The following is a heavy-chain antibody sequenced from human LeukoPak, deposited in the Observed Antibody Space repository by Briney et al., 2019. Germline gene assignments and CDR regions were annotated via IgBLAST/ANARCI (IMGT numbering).Heavy chain of an antibody. Sequence: GGSLRLSCAASGFTFSSYAMSWVRQAPGKGLEWVSAIVGSGGSTYYADSVKGRFTISRDNSKNTLYLQMNSLRAEDTAVYYCAKDQHPDSSSWYMKGYFQHWGQGTLVTVSS. CDR1: GFTFSSYA. V-gene: IGHV3-23*01. D-gene: IGHD6-13*01. J-gene: IGHJ1*01. CDR2: IVGSGGST. CDR3: AKDQHPDSSSWYMKGYFQH.